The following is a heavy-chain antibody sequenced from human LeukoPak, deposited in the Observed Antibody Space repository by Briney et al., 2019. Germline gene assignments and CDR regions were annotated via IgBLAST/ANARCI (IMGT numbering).Heavy chain of an antibody. CDR2: IDPGDSDT. CDR3: ARHRGWNDDDAFDI. CDR1: GYSFTRNW. V-gene: IGHV5-51*01. J-gene: IGHJ3*02. D-gene: IGHD1-1*01. Sequence: GASVKISCKASGYSFTRNWIGWVRQMPGKGLEWMAIIDPGDSDTTKYSPSFEGHVTMSVDTSITTAYLQWSSLRASDTALYYCARHRGWNDDDAFDIWGQGTMVTVSS.